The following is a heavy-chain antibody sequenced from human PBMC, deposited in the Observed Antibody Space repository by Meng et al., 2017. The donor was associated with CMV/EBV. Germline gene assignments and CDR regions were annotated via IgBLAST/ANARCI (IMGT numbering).Heavy chain of an antibody. J-gene: IGHJ6*02. Sequence: GSLRLSCTVSGGSISSYYWSWIRQPPGKGLEWIGYIYYSGSTNYNPSLKSRVTISVDTSKNQFSLKLSSVTAADTAVYYCARVFGDSYYYYGMDVWGQGTTVTV. CDR2: IYYSGST. D-gene: IGHD3-16*01. V-gene: IGHV4-59*01. CDR1: GGSISSYY. CDR3: ARVFGDSYYYYGMDV.